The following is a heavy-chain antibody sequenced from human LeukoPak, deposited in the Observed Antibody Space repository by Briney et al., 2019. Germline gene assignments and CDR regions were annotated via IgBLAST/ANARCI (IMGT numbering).Heavy chain of an antibody. D-gene: IGHD4-17*01. CDR1: GYTFTSYG. CDR3: ARDFGDYAHFDY. V-gene: IGHV1-18*01. J-gene: IGHJ4*02. Sequence: ASVKVSCKASGYTFTSYGISWVRQAPGQGLEWMGWISAYNGNTNYAQKLQGSATMTTDTSTSTVYMELRSLTSDDTAVYYCARDFGDYAHFDYWGQGTLVTVSS. CDR2: ISAYNGNT.